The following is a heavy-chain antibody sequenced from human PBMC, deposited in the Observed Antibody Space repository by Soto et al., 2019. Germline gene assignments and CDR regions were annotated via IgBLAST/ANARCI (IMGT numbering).Heavy chain of an antibody. V-gene: IGHV4-39*02. CDR1: GVSISSSSYY. CDR3: ARDSSGWGNWFDP. Sequence: PSETLSLTCTVSGVSISSSSYYWGWIRQPPGKGLEWIGSIYYSGSTCYNPSLKSRVTISVDTSKNQFSLKLSSVTAADTAVYYCARDSSGWGNWFDPWGQGTLVTVSS. CDR2: IYYSGST. J-gene: IGHJ5*02. D-gene: IGHD6-19*01.